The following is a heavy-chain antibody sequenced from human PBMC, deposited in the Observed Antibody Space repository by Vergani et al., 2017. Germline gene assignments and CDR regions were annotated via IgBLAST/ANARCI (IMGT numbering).Heavy chain of an antibody. CDR2: ISAYIGNT. Sequence: QVQLVQSGAEVKKPGSSVKVSCKASGGTFSSYAISWVRQAPGQGLEWMGWISAYIGNTNYAQKLQGRVTMTTDTSTSTAYMELRSLRSDDTAVYYCAGLKKAYLDYWGQGTLVTVSS. CDR1: GGTFSSYA. J-gene: IGHJ4*02. CDR3: AGLKKAYLDY. V-gene: IGHV1-18*01.